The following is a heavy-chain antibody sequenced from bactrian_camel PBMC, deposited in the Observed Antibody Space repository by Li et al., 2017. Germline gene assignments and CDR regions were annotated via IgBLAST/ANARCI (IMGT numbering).Heavy chain of an antibody. CDR1: GFTFSSYD. CDR3: AKEQSSS. Sequence: QVQLVESGGGSVQSGGSLRLSCAASGFTFSSYDMTWVRQAPGKGLEWASSNGGTSTFYADSVKGRFTIARDNAKNTLYLQLNSLKSEDTAVYYCAKEQSSSWGQGTQVTVS. V-gene: IGHV3S1*01. CDR2: NGGTST. J-gene: IGHJ4*01.